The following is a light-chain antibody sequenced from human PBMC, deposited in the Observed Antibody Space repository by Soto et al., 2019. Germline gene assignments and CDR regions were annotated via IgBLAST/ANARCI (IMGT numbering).Light chain of an antibody. CDR1: RSDVGDYDY. V-gene: IGLV2-11*01. J-gene: IGLJ2*01. Sequence: QSALTQPRSVSGSPGQSVTISCTGTRSDVGDYDYVSWYQQHPGKAPKLMISDVSKRPSGVPDRFSGSKSGNTASLTISGLQPEDEADYYCCSYTASYSSVVFGGGTKLTVL. CDR2: DVS. CDR3: CSYTASYSSVV.